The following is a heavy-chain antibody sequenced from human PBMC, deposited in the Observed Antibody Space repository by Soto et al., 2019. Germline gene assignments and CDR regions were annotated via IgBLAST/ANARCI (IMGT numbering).Heavy chain of an antibody. V-gene: IGHV1-3*01. CDR3: ARDDGSAWFLDY. Sequence: ASVKVSCKASGYTFSRYAIHWVRQAPGQSLEWMGWISPGNGKTKYSEKFQGRFTISKDTSASTVFMELSSLRSEDTSVYYCARDDGSAWFLDYWGQGTLVNVSS. CDR2: ISPGNGKT. J-gene: IGHJ4*02. D-gene: IGHD6-6*01. CDR1: GYTFSRYA.